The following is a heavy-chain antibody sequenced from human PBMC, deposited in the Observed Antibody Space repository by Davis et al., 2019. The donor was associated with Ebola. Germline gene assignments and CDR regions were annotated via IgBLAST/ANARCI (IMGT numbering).Heavy chain of an antibody. CDR2: IWYDGSNK. Sequence: GESLKISCAASGFTFSSYGMHWVRQAPGKGLEWVAVIWYDGSNKYYADSVKGRFTISRDNSKNTLYLQMNSLRAEDTAVYYCARDATQPYYYYYMDVWGKGTTVTVSS. CDR1: GFTFSSYG. V-gene: IGHV3-33*08. J-gene: IGHJ6*03. D-gene: IGHD5-24*01. CDR3: ARDATQPYYYYYMDV.